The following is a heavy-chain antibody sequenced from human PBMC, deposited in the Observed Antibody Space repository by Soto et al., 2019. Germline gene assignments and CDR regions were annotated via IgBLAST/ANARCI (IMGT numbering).Heavy chain of an antibody. Sequence: PGGSLRLSCAASGFTFSSYWMHWVRQAPGKGLVWVSRINSDGSSTSYADSVKGRFTISRDNAKNTLYLQMNSLRAEDTSVYYCAREQWLDGYFDYWGQGTLVTVSS. J-gene: IGHJ4*02. CDR1: GFTFSSYW. CDR2: INSDGSST. D-gene: IGHD6-19*01. CDR3: AREQWLDGYFDY. V-gene: IGHV3-74*01.